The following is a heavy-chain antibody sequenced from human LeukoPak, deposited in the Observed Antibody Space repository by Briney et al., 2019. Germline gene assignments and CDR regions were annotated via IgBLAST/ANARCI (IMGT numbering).Heavy chain of an antibody. J-gene: IGHJ4*02. CDR1: GFTFGDYA. CDR3: SRQVVPKKGFHY. D-gene: IGHD2-2*01. Sequence: GGSLRLSCTASGFTFGDYAMSWVRQAPGKGLEWVGFIRSKAYGGTTEYAASVKGRFTISRDDSKSIAYLQMNSLKTEDTAVYYCSRQVVPKKGFHYWGQGTLVTVSS. CDR2: IRSKAYGGTT. V-gene: IGHV3-49*04.